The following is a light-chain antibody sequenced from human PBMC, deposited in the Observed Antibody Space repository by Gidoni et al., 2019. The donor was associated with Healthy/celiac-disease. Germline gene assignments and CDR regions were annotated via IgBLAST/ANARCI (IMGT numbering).Light chain of an antibody. CDR3: QQYNNWPRALT. CDR1: QSVSSN. CDR2: GAS. V-gene: IGKV3D-15*01. Sequence: EIVMTQSQATLSVSPGERATLSCRASQSVSSNLAWYQQKPGQAPRLLIYGASTRATGIPARFSGSGSGTEFTLTISSLQSEDFAVYYCQQYNNWPRALTFGGGTKVEIK. J-gene: IGKJ4*01.